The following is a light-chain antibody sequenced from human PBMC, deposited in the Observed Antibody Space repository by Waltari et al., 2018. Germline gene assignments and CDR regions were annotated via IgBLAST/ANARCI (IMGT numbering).Light chain of an antibody. J-gene: IGLJ2*01. CDR1: SSDVGGYNS. CDR3: SSYTTSSTLV. Sequence: QSALTQPASVSGSPGQSITIPCTGTSSDVGGYNSVSWYQQHPGRAPKLMISDVNSRPSGVSNRFSGSKSGNTASLTISGLQTEDEADYSCSSYTTSSTLVFGGGTQLTVL. CDR2: DVN. V-gene: IGLV2-14*03.